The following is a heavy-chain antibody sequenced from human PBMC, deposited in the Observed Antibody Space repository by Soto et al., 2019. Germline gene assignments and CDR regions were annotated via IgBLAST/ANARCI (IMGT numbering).Heavy chain of an antibody. CDR2: IIPTIGTT. CDR1: GDTFTIFA. D-gene: IGHD5-12*01. CDR3: ARDLGSGYDPGDY. J-gene: IGHJ4*02. V-gene: IGHV1-69*12. Sequence: QVQLVQSGAEVKKPGSSVKVSCKASGDTFTIFAISWVRQALGQGLEWMGGIIPTIGTTNYAQRFQGRITITGDESTGTAYMEWSSLKSEDTAVYYCARDLGSGYDPGDYWGQGTLVTVSS.